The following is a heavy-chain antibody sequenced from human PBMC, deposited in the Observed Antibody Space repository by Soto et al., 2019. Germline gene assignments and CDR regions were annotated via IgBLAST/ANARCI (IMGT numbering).Heavy chain of an antibody. CDR1: GFTFSSYG. J-gene: IGHJ4*02. CDR3: ARDSLYYDFWSGYYNY. D-gene: IGHD3-3*01. Sequence: QVQLVESGGGVVQPGRSLRLSCAASGFTFSSYGMHWVRQAPGKGLEWVAVIWYDGSNKYYADSVKGRFTISRDNSKNTLYLQMNSLRAEDTAVYYWARDSLYYDFWSGYYNYWGQGTLVTVSS. V-gene: IGHV3-33*01. CDR2: IWYDGSNK.